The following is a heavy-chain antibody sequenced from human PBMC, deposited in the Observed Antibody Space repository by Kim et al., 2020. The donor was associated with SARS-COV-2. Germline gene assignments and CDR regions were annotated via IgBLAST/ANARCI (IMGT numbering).Heavy chain of an antibody. Sequence: GGSLRLSCAASGFTFSSYGMHWVRQAPGKGLEWVAVISYDGSNKYYADSVKGRFTISRDNSKNTLYLQMNSLRAEDTAVYYCAKSTLRWYPLDYWGQGTLVTVSS. J-gene: IGHJ4*02. D-gene: IGHD4-17*01. CDR1: GFTFSSYG. CDR3: AKSTLRWYPLDY. CDR2: ISYDGSNK. V-gene: IGHV3-30*18.